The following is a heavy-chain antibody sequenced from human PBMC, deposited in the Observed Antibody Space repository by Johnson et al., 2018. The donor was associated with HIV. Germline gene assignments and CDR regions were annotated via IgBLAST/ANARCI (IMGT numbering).Heavy chain of an antibody. D-gene: IGHD3-22*01. CDR3: AREGMIVVGTAFDI. CDR2: ISYDGSNK. J-gene: IGHJ3*02. V-gene: IGHV3-30-3*01. Sequence: QVQLVESGGGVVRPGGSLRLSCAASGFGFGSYAMHWVRQAPGKGLEWVAVISYDGSNKYYADSVKGRFTISRDNSKNTLYLQMNSLRAEDTAVYYCAREGMIVVGTAFDIWGQGTMVTVSS. CDR1: GFGFGSYA.